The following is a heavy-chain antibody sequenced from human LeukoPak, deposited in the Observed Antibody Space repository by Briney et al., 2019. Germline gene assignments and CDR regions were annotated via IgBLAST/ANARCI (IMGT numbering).Heavy chain of an antibody. V-gene: IGHV3-9*01. J-gene: IGHJ5*02. CDR2: ITRNGDSV. CDR3: VKDGIDP. Sequence: PGGSLRLSGAASGFTFDDYAMHWVRQVPGRGLDWVSGITRNGDSVAYADSVKGRFTISRDNAKNSLYLQIHSLRVEDTALYYCVKDGIDPWGQGTLVTVSS. CDR1: GFTFDDYA.